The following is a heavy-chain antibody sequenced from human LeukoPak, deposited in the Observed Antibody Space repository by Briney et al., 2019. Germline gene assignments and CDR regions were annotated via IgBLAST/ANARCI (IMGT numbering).Heavy chain of an antibody. V-gene: IGHV4-4*09. J-gene: IGHJ6*03. CDR3: ARQAIVVVPAADTLYYYYYYTDV. D-gene: IGHD2-2*01. CDR2: IYTSGST. CDR1: GGSISSYY. Sequence: SETLSLTRTVSGGSISSYYWSWIRQPPGKGLEWIGYIYTSGSTNYNPSLKSRVTISVDTSKNQFSLKLSSVTAADTAVYYCARQAIVVVPAADTLYYYYYYTDVWGKGTTVTVSS.